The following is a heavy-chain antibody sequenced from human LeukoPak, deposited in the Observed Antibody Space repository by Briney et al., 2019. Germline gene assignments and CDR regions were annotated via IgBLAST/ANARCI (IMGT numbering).Heavy chain of an antibody. CDR1: GFIFSSFG. J-gene: IGHJ4*02. V-gene: IGHV3-30*18. Sequence: GGSLRLSCAASGFIFSSFGMHWVRQAPGKGLEWVAYISFAGTNENYADSVRGRFIISRDNSKNTLYLQMNTLRPEDTAVYYCAKERPGTTAAVDSWGQGTLVTVSS. D-gene: IGHD6-13*01. CDR3: AKERPGTTAAVDS. CDR2: ISFAGTNE.